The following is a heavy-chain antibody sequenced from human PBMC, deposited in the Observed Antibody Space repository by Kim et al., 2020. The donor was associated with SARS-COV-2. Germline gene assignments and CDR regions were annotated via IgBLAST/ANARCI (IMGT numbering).Heavy chain of an antibody. CDR1: GFTFSDFN. J-gene: IGHJ4*02. V-gene: IGHV3-21*01. CDR2: ISTSGTYI. Sequence: GGSLRLSCAASGFTFSDFNMNWVRQAPGKGLEWVSSISTSGTYIYYADSVKGLFTISRDNAKNSLYLQMNSLRAEDTAVYYCARDTTISRGDYWGQGTLVTVSS. D-gene: IGHD1-26*01. CDR3: ARDTTISRGDY.